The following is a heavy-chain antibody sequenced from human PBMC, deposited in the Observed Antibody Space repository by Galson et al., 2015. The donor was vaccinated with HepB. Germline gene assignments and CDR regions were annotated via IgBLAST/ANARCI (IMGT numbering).Heavy chain of an antibody. CDR1: GASVRTLDW. V-gene: IGHV4/OR15-8*01. CDR2: IYHSGDA. J-gene: IGHJ4*02. Sequence: ETLSLTCAVSGASVRTLDWWSWVRQSPGKQLEWIGQIYHSGDANYNPSFKSRVTMSVDTSKNQFSLKLSSLTAADTAIYYCARDWIRDGASYYFDYWGQGTLVTVSS. D-gene: IGHD5-24*01. CDR3: ARDWIRDGASYYFDY.